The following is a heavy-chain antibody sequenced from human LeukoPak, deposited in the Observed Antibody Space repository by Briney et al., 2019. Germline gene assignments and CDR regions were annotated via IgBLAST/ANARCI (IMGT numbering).Heavy chain of an antibody. CDR1: GGSFSGYH. Sequence: KPSETLSLTCAVYGGSFSGYHWSWIRQPPGKGLEWIGEINHSGSTNYHPSLKSRVTISVDTSKNQFSLKLSSVTAADTAVYYCASREDWFDPWGQGTLVTVSS. CDR2: INHSGST. V-gene: IGHV4-34*01. J-gene: IGHJ5*02. CDR3: ASREDWFDP. D-gene: IGHD1-26*01.